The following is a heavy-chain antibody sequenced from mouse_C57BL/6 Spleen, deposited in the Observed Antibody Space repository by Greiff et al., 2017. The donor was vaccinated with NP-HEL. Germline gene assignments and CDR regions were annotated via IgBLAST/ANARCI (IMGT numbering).Heavy chain of an antibody. D-gene: IGHD2-5*01. J-gene: IGHJ3*01. CDR1: GYTFTSYW. Sequence: QVQLQQSGAELVRPGTSVKLSCKASGYTFTSYWMHWVKQRPGQGLEWIGVIDPSDSYTNYNQKFKGKATLTVDTSSSTAYMQLSSLTSEDSAVYYCARETYSNYEAYWGQGTLVTVSA. CDR3: ARETYSNYEAY. V-gene: IGHV1-59*01. CDR2: IDPSDSYT.